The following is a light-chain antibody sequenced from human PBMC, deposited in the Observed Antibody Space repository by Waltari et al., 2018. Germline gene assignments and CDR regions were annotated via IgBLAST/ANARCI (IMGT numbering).Light chain of an antibody. Sequence: DIQLTQSPSFLSASAGDRVTITCRASQGISSYFVWYQQKPGEAPKLLIHAASSLQSGVPSRFSGSGSGTEFTLTISSLQPEDSATYYCQQVKSYPLTFGGGTKVEIK. CDR3: QQVKSYPLT. CDR2: AAS. J-gene: IGKJ4*01. CDR1: QGISSY. V-gene: IGKV1-9*01.